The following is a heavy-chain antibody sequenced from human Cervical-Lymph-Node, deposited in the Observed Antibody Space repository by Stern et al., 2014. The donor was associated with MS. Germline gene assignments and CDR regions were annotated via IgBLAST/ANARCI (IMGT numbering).Heavy chain of an antibody. D-gene: IGHD1-14*01. V-gene: IGHV5-51*01. CDR3: ARQTTAWASDV. CDR2: IYPADSET. CDR1: GYKFSIYW. Sequence: EVQLVESGAELIRPGESLKISCKGSGYKFSIYWIAWVRQMPGKGLEWMGIIYPADSETRYSPSFQGQVTMSADKSTSTAYLQWSSLNASDTAMYFCARQTTAWASDVWGQGTLVTVSS. J-gene: IGHJ4*02.